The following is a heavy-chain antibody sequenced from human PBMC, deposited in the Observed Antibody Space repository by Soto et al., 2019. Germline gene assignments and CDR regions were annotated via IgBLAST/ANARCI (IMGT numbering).Heavy chain of an antibody. D-gene: IGHD6-19*01. J-gene: IGHJ5*02. CDR1: GYSFTDYW. V-gene: IGHV5-51*01. CDR3: ARQWAVEEPNWFDP. Sequence: GESLKISCKGSGYSFTDYWVAWVRQMPGKGLEWMGSIWPGDSDTRYSPSFQGQVTSSADKSISTAYVQWSSLKASDTAMYYCARQWAVEEPNWFDPWGQGTLVTVSS. CDR2: IWPGDSDT.